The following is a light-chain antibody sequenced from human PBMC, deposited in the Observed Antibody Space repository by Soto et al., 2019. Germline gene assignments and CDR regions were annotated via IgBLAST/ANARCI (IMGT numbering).Light chain of an antibody. CDR2: EVT. V-gene: IGLV2-23*02. J-gene: IGLJ2*01. Sequence: QSALTQPASVSGSPGQSITISCTGTSSDVGSYNLVSWYQQHPGKAPKLMIYEVTKRPSGVSNRFSGSKSGNTASLTISGLQAEDEADYYCSSYAGSYTFVVFGGGTQLTVL. CDR3: SSYAGSYTFVV. CDR1: SSDVGSYNL.